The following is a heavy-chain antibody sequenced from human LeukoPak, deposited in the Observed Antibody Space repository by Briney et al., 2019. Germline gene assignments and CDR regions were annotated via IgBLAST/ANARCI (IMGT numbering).Heavy chain of an antibody. V-gene: IGHV3-21*01. CDR3: ARNYYDSSGYYPVDAFDI. D-gene: IGHD3-22*01. Sequence: PGGSLRLSCAASGFTFSSYSMNWVRQAPGKGLEWVSSISSSSSYIYYADSVKGRFTISRDNAKNSLYLQMSSLRAEDTAVYYCARNYYDSSGYYPVDAFDIWGQGTMVIVSS. J-gene: IGHJ3*02. CDR2: ISSSSSYI. CDR1: GFTFSSYS.